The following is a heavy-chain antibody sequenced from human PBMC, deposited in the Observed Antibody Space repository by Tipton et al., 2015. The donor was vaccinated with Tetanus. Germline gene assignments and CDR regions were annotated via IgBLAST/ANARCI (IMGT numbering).Heavy chain of an antibody. Sequence: CAASGFTFSSYGMHWVRQAPGKGLEWVAVIWYDGSNKYYADSVKGRFTISRDNSKNTLYLQMNSLRAEDTAVYYCAREAGYCSGGSCPEPLEFDYWGQGTLVTVSS. V-gene: IGHV3-33*01. CDR3: AREAGYCSGGSCPEPLEFDY. CDR1: GFTFSSYG. CDR2: IWYDGSNK. J-gene: IGHJ4*02. D-gene: IGHD2-15*01.